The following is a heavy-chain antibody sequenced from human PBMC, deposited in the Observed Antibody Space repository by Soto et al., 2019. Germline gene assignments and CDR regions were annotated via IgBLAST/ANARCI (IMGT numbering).Heavy chain of an antibody. V-gene: IGHV1-69*02. Sequence: QVQLVQSGAEVKKPGSSVKVSCKASGGTFSSYTISWVRQAPGQGLEWMGRIIPILGIANYAQKFQGRVTITADKSTSTAYMELSSLRSEDTAVYYCARGAGIAVAGNYYYYGMDVWGQGTTVTVSS. D-gene: IGHD6-19*01. J-gene: IGHJ6*02. CDR2: IIPILGIA. CDR3: ARGAGIAVAGNYYYYGMDV. CDR1: GGTFSSYT.